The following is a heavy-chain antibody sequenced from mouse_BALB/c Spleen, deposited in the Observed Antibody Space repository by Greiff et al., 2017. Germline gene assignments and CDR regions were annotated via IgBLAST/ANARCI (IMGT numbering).Heavy chain of an antibody. Sequence: EVKLQESGAELVKPGASVKLSCTASGFNIKDTYMHWVKQRPEQGLEWIGRIDPANGNTKYDPKFQGKATITADTSSNTAYLQLSSLTSEDTAVYYCARRGYYGSSYVFAYWGQGTLVTVSA. J-gene: IGHJ3*01. V-gene: IGHV14-3*02. D-gene: IGHD1-1*01. CDR3: ARRGYYGSSYVFAY. CDR2: IDPANGNT. CDR1: GFNIKDTY.